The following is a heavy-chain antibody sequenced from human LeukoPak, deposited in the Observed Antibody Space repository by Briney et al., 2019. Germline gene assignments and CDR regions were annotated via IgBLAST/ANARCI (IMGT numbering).Heavy chain of an antibody. CDR3: ARRLSDWLRYRFKALNWFDP. CDR2: ISAYNGHT. CDR1: GYTFTNYG. Sequence: ASVKVSCKASGYTFTNYGISWVRQAPRQGLEWMGWISAYNGHTNYAQKLQDRVTMTTDASTSTAYMELRSLRSDDTAVYYCARRLSDWLRYRFKALNWFDPWGQGTLVTVSS. D-gene: IGHD3-9*01. V-gene: IGHV1-18*01. J-gene: IGHJ5*02.